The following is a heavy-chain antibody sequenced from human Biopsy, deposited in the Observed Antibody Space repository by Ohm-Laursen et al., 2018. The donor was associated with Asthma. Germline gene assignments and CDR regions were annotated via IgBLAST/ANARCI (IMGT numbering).Heavy chain of an antibody. Sequence: TPSLTCTVSYGSITSGGYYWTWIRQHPGKGLEWIGFSYYSGSTYYNPSLKSRVSISIDTSKNQFSLKLSSVTAADTAVYYCARAQDYYDSRGYYRSFDYWGQGTLVTVSS. CDR2: SYYSGST. J-gene: IGHJ4*02. D-gene: IGHD3-22*01. CDR3: ARAQDYYDSRGYYRSFDY. CDR1: YGSITSGGYY. V-gene: IGHV4-31*03.